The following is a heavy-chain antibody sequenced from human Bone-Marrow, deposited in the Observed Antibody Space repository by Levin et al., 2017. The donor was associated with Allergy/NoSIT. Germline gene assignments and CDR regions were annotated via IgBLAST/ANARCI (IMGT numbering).Heavy chain of an antibody. CDR2: TYYRSRWFN. Sequence: ASETLSLTCAISGDSVSSNSVAWNWIRQSPSRGLEWLGRTYYRSRWFNDYAVSVKSRITINPETSKNQFSLQLNSVTPEDTAVYYCARGKYSGFDMWGQGTMVTVSS. CDR3: ARGKYSGFDM. V-gene: IGHV6-1*01. D-gene: IGHD2/OR15-2a*01. J-gene: IGHJ3*02. CDR1: GDSVSSNSVA.